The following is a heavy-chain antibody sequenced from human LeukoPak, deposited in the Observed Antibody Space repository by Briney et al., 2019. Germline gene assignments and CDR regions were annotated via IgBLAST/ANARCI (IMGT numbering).Heavy chain of an antibody. CDR1: GYSLSSGYY. V-gene: IGHV4-38-2*02. CDR3: ARDSRIHGDWDYYYYTDV. D-gene: IGHD4-17*01. J-gene: IGHJ6*03. Sequence: SETLSLTCTVSGYSLSSGYYWGWIRQPPGKGLEWIGSIYHSGSTYYNPSLKSRVTISVDTSKNQFSLKLSSVTAADTAVYYCARDSRIHGDWDYYYYTDVWGKGTTVTVSS. CDR2: IYHSGST.